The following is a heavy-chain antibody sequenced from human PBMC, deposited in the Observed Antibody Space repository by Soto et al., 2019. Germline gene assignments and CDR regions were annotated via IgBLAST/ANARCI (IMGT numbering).Heavy chain of an antibody. CDR2: IYHSGIT. D-gene: IGHD2-2*01. V-gene: IGHV4-4*02. Sequence: SETLSLTCAVSGDSIRSSNWWSWVRQSPGKGLEWIGAIYHSGITNYAPSLKSRVTISIDTSKNQSSLKLSSVTAADTAVYYCVRGYCSSTSFYFGGAGMEVWGQGTTVTVSS. CDR3: VRGYCSSTSFYFGGAGMEV. CDR1: GDSIRSSNW. J-gene: IGHJ6*02.